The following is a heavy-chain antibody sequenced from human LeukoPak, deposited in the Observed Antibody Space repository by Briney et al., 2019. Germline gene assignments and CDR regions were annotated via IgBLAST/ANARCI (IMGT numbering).Heavy chain of an antibody. CDR3: ARGHSSGYYSGSIDY. CDR2: INHSGST. CDR1: GDSVRNDAYY. J-gene: IGHJ4*02. V-gene: IGHV4-34*01. Sequence: PSETLSLTCTISGDSVRNDAYYWHWIRKSPGKGLEWIGEINHSGSTNYNPSLKSRVTISVDTSKNQFSLKLSSVTAADTAVYYCARGHSSGYYSGSIDYWGQGTLVTVSS. D-gene: IGHD3-22*01.